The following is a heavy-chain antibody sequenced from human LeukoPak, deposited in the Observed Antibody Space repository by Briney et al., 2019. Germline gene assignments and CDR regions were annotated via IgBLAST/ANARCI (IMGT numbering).Heavy chain of an antibody. D-gene: IGHD5-12*01. V-gene: IGHV4-59*01. CDR1: GGSISSYY. Sequence: SETLSLTCTVSGGSISSYYWSWIRQPPGQGLEWIGYIYYSGSTNYNPSLKSRVTISVDTSKNQFSLKLSSVTAADTAVYYCARGGATIGFFDYWGQGTLVTVSS. CDR3: ARGGATIGFFDY. CDR2: IYYSGST. J-gene: IGHJ4*02.